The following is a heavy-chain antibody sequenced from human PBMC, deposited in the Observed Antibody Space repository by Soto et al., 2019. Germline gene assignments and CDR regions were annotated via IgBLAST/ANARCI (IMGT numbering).Heavy chain of an antibody. J-gene: IGHJ4*02. V-gene: IGHV3-53*02. CDR1: GLSVSDKY. CDR3: AREGYAYGLDF. D-gene: IGHD3-10*01. Sequence: EVQLVQTGGGLIKPGGSLSLSCAASGLSVSDKYMSWVRQAPGKGLEWVSLTYTGGNSYFADFVKGRFIVSRDISKNTLFLHMNSLAAEDTAVYYCAREGYAYGLDFWGQWSLVTVSS. CDR2: TYTGGNS.